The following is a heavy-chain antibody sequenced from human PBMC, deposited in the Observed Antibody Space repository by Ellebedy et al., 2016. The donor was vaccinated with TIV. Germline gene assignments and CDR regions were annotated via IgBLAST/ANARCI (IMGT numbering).Heavy chain of an antibody. D-gene: IGHD5-18*01. CDR1: GFTFSTYW. Sequence: GESLKISXAASGFTFSTYWMSWVRQAPGKGLECVANIKQDGSEKHYVDSVKGRFTISRDNAKSSLYLQMNSLRLEDAALYYCSSHVDTSMTHWGQGTLVTVSS. CDR2: IKQDGSEK. CDR3: SSHVDTSMTH. V-gene: IGHV3-7*01. J-gene: IGHJ4*02.